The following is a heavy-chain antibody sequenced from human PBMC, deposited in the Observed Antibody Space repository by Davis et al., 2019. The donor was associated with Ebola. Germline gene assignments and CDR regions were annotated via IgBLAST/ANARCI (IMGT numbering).Heavy chain of an antibody. CDR2: MNPNSGNT. Sequence: ASVKVSCKASGYTFTSYDINWVRQATGQGLEWMGWMNPNSGNTGYAQKFQGRVTMTRNTSISTAYMELSSLRSEDTAVYYCARGFPYSSRLGSPRRKWFDPWGQGTLVTVSS. CDR1: GYTFTSYD. V-gene: IGHV1-8*01. J-gene: IGHJ5*02. CDR3: ARGFPYSSRLGSPRRKWFDP. D-gene: IGHD6-13*01.